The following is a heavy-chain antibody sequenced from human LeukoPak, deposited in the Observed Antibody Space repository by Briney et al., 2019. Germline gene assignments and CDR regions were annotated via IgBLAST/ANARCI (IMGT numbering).Heavy chain of an antibody. CDR1: GFTVSSNY. CDR2: IYSGGST. J-gene: IGHJ5*02. Sequence: PGGSLRLSCAASGFTVSSNYMSWVRQAPGKGLEWVSVIYSGGSTYYADSVKGRFTISRDNSKNTLYLQMNSLRAEDTAVYYCAKDRSQQLANHGWFDPWGQGTLVTVSS. CDR3: AKDRSQQLANHGWFDP. V-gene: IGHV3-53*05. D-gene: IGHD6-13*01.